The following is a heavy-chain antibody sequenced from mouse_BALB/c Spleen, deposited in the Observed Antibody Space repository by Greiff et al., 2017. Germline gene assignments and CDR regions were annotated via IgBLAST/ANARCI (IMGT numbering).Heavy chain of an antibody. J-gene: IGHJ3*01. D-gene: IGHD2-1*01. V-gene: IGHV1-55*01. CDR2: IYPGSGST. CDR1: GYNFTSYW. CDR3: ARDYGNYFAY. Sequence: VQLQQPGAELVKPGTSVKLSCKASGYNFTSYWINWVKLRPGQGLEWIGDIYPGSGSTNYNEKFKSKATLTVDTSSSTAYMQLSSLASEDSALYYCARDYGNYFAYWGQGTLVTVSA.